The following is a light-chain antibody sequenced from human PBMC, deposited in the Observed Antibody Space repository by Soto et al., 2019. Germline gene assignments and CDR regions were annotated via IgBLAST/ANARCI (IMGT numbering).Light chain of an antibody. CDR1: QSIRAW. J-gene: IGKJ1*01. V-gene: IGKV1-5*03. CDR3: QQYNDYSWT. CDR2: KAS. Sequence: DIQMTQSPSTLSASVGDRVSIPCRASQSIRAWLAWYQQKPGKAPRLLIYKASTLQIGVPSRFSGSGSGTEFTLTISSLQPDDVAIYYCQQYNDYSWTFGQGTKVDIK.